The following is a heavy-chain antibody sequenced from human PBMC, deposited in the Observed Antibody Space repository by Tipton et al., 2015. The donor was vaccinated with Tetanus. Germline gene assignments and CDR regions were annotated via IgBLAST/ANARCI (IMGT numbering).Heavy chain of an antibody. CDR3: ARDPIRLHYCSGGSCYQTKTPIHYWYFDL. CDR2: IYYSGST. CDR1: GGSISSYY. J-gene: IGHJ2*01. D-gene: IGHD2-15*01. V-gene: IGHV4-59*01. Sequence: TLSLTCTVSGGSISSYYWSWIRQPPGKGLEWIGYIYYSGSTNYNPSLKSRVTISVDTSKNQFSLKLSSVTAADTAVYYCARDPIRLHYCSGGSCYQTKTPIHYWYFDLWGRGTLVTVSS.